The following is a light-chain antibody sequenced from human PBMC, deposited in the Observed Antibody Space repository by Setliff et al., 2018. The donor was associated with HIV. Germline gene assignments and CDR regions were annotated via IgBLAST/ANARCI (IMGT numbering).Light chain of an antibody. V-gene: IGLV2-14*01. CDR3: SSYTSSSTYV. CDR2: EVS. CDR1: SSDVGGYKS. J-gene: IGLJ1*01. Sequence: QSVLTQPASVSGSPGQSITISCTGTSSDVGGYKSVSWYQQHPDKAPKLMIYEVSNRPSGVSNRFSGSKSGNTASLTISGLQAEDEADYYCSSYTSSSTYVFGTGTKVTVL.